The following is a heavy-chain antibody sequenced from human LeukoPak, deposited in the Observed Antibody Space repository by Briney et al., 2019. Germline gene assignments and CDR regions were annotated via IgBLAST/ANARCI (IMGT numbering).Heavy chain of an antibody. V-gene: IGHV4-59*08. CDR1: GGSISSYY. CDR2: IYYSGST. D-gene: IGHD5-12*01. CDR3: ARHGSRVMATIEDS. Sequence: SETLSLTCTVSGGSISSYYWSWIRQPPGKGLEWIGYIYYSGSTNYNPSLKSRVTISVDTSKNQFSLQLSSVTAADTAVYYCARHGSRVMATIEDSWGQGTLVIVSS. J-gene: IGHJ4*02.